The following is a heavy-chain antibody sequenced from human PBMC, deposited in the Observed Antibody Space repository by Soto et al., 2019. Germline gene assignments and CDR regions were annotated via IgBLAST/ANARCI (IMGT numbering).Heavy chain of an antibody. CDR3: AGFVVPASRNSDFDY. V-gene: IGHV4-39*01. CDR2: IYYSGST. CDR1: GISVSTSDYY. D-gene: IGHD2-15*01. J-gene: IGHJ4*02. Sequence: SETLSLTCTVSGISVSTSDYYWGWVRQPPGKGLDWIGNIYYSGSTFYNPSLGSRVTLSVDTSKNQFSLRLNSVTVADTAVYFCAGFVVPASRNSDFDYWGQGTLVTVSS.